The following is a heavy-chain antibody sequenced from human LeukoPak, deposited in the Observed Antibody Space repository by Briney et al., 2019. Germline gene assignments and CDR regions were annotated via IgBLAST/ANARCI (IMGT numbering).Heavy chain of an antibody. CDR3: ARGGLLSRY. J-gene: IGHJ4*02. CDR2: INTDGSYT. V-gene: IGHV3-74*01. D-gene: IGHD1-26*01. CDR1: GSTFSSYW. Sequence: PGGSLRLSCAASGSTFSSYWMHWVRQAPGKGLVWVSHINTDGSYTRYADSVKGRFTIARDNAKSTLYLQMNSLRAEDTAVYYCARGGLLSRYWGQGTLVTVSS.